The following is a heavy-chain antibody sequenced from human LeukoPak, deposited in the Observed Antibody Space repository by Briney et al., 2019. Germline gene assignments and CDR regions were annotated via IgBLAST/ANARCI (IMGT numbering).Heavy chain of an antibody. V-gene: IGHV3-48*04. CDR2: ISSSSSTI. Sequence: GGSLRPSCAASGFTFSSYSMNWVSQAPGKGLGWVSYISSSSSTIYYADSVKGRFTISRDNAKNSLYLQMNSLRAEDTAVYYCARAYCGGDCYWVTDAFDIWGQGTMVTVSS. CDR3: ARAYCGGDCYWVTDAFDI. J-gene: IGHJ3*02. CDR1: GFTFSSYS. D-gene: IGHD2-21*02.